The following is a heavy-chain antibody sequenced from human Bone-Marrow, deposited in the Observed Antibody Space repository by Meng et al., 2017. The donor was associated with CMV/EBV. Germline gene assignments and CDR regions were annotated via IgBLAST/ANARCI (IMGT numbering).Heavy chain of an antibody. V-gene: IGHV3-48*03. Sequence: SCKASGYTFTSYGISWVRQAPGKGLEWVSYISSSGSTIYYADSVKGRFTISRGNAKNSLYLQMNSLRAEDTAVYYCARAGCSSTSCYSSYYYGMDVWGQGTTVTVSS. D-gene: IGHD2-2*02. CDR3: ARAGCSSTSCYSSYYYGMDV. CDR2: ISSSGSTI. CDR1: GYTFTSYG. J-gene: IGHJ6*02.